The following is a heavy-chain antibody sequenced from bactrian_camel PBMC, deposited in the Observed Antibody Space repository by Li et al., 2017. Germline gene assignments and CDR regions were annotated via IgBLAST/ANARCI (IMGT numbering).Heavy chain of an antibody. CDR1: MIAAKGYC. CDR3: AANLSPPGARCSLGALPDY. V-gene: IGHV3S26*01. Sequence: QVQLVESGGGSVQAGGSRTLSCVGPMIAAKGYCLGWFRQAPGKDREGVAAIDSDGSTSYADSVKGRFTISQDNAKNTLYLQMNSLKPEDTAMYYCAANLSPPGARCSLGALPDYWGQGTQVTVS. CDR2: IDSDGST. J-gene: IGHJ4*01. D-gene: IGHD3*01.